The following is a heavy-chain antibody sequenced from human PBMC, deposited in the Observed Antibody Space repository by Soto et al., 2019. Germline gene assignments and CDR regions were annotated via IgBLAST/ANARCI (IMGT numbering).Heavy chain of an antibody. CDR1: GGSFSGYY. Sequence: SETLSLTCAVYGGSFSGYYWSWIRQPPGKGLEWIGEINHSGSTNYNPSLKSRVTISVDTSKNQFSLKLSSVTAADTAVYYCARALYYYDSSGYSYYYYYYMDVWGKGTTVTVSS. D-gene: IGHD3-22*01. J-gene: IGHJ6*03. CDR3: ARALYYYDSSGYSYYYYYYMDV. V-gene: IGHV4-34*01. CDR2: INHSGST.